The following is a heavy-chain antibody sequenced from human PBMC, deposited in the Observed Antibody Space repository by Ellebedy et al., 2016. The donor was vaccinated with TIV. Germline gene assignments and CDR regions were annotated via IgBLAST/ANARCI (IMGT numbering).Heavy chain of an antibody. D-gene: IGHD3-10*01. CDR3: AKLDPLSMVLSKT. CDR2: IYPGDSDT. CDR1: GYSFTSYW. Sequence: GESLKISXKGSGYSFTSYWIGWVRQMPGKGLEWMGIIYPGDSDTRYSPSFQGQVTISADKSINTAYLQLSSLKASDTARYYCAKLDPLSMVLSKTWGQGTLVTVSS. V-gene: IGHV5-51*01. J-gene: IGHJ5*02.